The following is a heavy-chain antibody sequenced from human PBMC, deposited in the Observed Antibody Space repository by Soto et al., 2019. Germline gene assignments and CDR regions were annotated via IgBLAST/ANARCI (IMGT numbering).Heavy chain of an antibody. J-gene: IGHJ3*02. CDR1: GYSFTAHY. V-gene: IGHV1-2*02. Sequence: AVKVSCNASGYSFTAHYINWVRQAPGQGLEWMGWSIPNSGGANYAQRFRGRITMTRDTSISTAYLEVSRLKYDDTAMYYCVRGGTYNRFDIWGQATLVTISS. CDR2: SIPNSGGA. CDR3: VRGGTYNRFDI. D-gene: IGHD1-1*01.